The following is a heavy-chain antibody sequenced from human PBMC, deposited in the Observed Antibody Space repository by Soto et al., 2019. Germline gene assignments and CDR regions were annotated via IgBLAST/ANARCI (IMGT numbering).Heavy chain of an antibody. V-gene: IGHV1-69*12. Sequence: QVQLVQSGAEVKKPGSSVKVSCKASGGTFSSYAISWVRQAPGHGLEWMGGIIPIFGTANYAQKFQGRVTISADEATSTAYMALRSLRSEDTPVYYCARHVPAAGYYFGMALWGQGTTVTVSS. CDR2: IIPIFGTA. J-gene: IGHJ6*02. CDR3: ARHVPAAGYYFGMAL. CDR1: GGTFSSYA. D-gene: IGHD2-2*01.